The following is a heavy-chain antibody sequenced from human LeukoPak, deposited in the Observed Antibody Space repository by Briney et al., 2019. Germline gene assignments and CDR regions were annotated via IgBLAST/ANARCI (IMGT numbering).Heavy chain of an antibody. V-gene: IGHV4-31*03. Sequence: SQTLSLTCTVSGGSISSGGYYWSWIRQHPGKGLEWIGYIYYSGSTYYNPSLKSRVTISVDTSKNQFSLKLSSVTAADTAVYYCARDVVPRTTLDDAFDIWGQGTMVTVSS. D-gene: IGHD2-2*01. CDR1: GGSISSGGYY. J-gene: IGHJ3*02. CDR3: ARDVVPRTTLDDAFDI. CDR2: IYYSGST.